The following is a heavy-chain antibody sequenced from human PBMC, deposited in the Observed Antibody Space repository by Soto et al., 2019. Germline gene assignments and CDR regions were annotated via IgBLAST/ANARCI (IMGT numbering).Heavy chain of an antibody. V-gene: IGHV3-23*01. J-gene: IGHJ6*03. CDR3: AKGPSAVPQNYMDV. CDR1: GFTFSSYA. D-gene: IGHD6-19*01. CDR2: ISGSGGST. Sequence: EVQLLESGGGLVQPGGSLRLSCAASGFTFSSYAMSWVRQAPGKGLEWVSAISGSGGSTYYADSVKGRFTISRDNSKNTLYLQMNSLRAENTAVYYCAKGPSAVPQNYMDVWGKGTTVTVSS.